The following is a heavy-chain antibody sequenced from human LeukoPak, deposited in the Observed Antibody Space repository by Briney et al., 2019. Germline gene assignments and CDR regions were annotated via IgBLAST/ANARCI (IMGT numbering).Heavy chain of an antibody. Sequence: PSETLSLTCTVSGGSISSYYWSWIRQPPGKGLEWIGYIYYSGSTNYNPSLKSRVTISVDTSKNQFSLKLSSVTAADTAVYYCARVYYDILTGYPNDAFDIWGQGTMVTVSP. CDR1: GGSISSYY. J-gene: IGHJ3*02. CDR3: ARVYYDILTGYPNDAFDI. D-gene: IGHD3-9*01. CDR2: IYYSGST. V-gene: IGHV4-59*01.